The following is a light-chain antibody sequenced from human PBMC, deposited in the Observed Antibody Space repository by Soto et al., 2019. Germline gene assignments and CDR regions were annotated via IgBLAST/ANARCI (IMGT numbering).Light chain of an antibody. V-gene: IGKV3D-7*01. CDR3: QQDYNLPVT. CDR1: QSVSSSY. J-gene: IGKJ1*01. CDR2: GAS. Sequence: PVEIVTLSCMASQSVSSSYLTWYQQKPGQAPRLLIYGASTRATNIPARFSGSGSGTDFTLTISSLQPEDFAVYYCQQDYNLPVTFGQGTKVDIK.